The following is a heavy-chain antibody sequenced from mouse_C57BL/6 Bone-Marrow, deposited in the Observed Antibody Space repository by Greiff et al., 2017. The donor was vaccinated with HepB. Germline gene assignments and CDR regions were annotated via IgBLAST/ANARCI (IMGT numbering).Heavy chain of an antibody. J-gene: IGHJ4*01. CDR2: IYPRSGNT. V-gene: IGHV1-81*01. CDR3: ARGVTTVVARYAMDY. CDR1: GYTFTSYG. D-gene: IGHD1-1*01. Sequence: QVQLQQSGAELARPGASVKLSCKASGYTFTSYGISWVKQRTGQGLEWIGEIYPRSGNTYYNEKFKGKATLTADKSSSTAYMELRSLTSEDSAVYVCARGVTTVVARYAMDYWGQGTSGTVSS.